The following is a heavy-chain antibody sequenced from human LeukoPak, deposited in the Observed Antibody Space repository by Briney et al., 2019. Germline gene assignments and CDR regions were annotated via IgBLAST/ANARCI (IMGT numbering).Heavy chain of an antibody. CDR2: ISYSAST. CDR3: AMALKSYYILTAYYTFPYFDY. D-gene: IGHD3-9*01. Sequence: SETLSLTCTVSGGSLSSYDWTWIRQPPGKGLEWIGYISYSASTNYNPSLKSRVTISVDTSKNQFSLKLSSVTVAATAVYYCAMALKSYYILTAYYTFPYFDYWGPGALVTVSS. V-gene: IGHV4-59*01. J-gene: IGHJ4*02. CDR1: GGSLSSYD.